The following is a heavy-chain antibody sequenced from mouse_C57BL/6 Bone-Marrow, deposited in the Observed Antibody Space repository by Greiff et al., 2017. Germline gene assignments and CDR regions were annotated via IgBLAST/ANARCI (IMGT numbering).Heavy chain of an antibody. Sequence: VQLQQPGAELVKPGASVKLSCKASGYTFTSYWMHWVKQRPGQGLEWIGMIHPNSGSTNYNEKFKSKATLTVDKSSSTAYMQLSSLTSEDSAVYYCARPLRRRHYYAMDYWGQGTSVTVSS. D-gene: IGHD2-4*01. CDR1: GYTFTSYW. CDR3: ARPLRRRHYYAMDY. J-gene: IGHJ4*01. V-gene: IGHV1-64*01. CDR2: IHPNSGST.